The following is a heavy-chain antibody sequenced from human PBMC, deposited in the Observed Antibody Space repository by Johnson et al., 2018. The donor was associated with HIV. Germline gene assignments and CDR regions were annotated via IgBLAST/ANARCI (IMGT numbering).Heavy chain of an antibody. CDR2: ISYDGSNK. CDR1: GFTFSSYG. Sequence: VQLVESGGGVVPPGRSLRLSCAASGFTFSSYGMHWVRQAPGKGLEWVAVISYDGSNKYYADSVKGRFTISRDNSKNTLYLQMNSLRAEDTAVYYCARTEMITLGGVIVLGGAFDIWGQGTMVTVSS. J-gene: IGHJ3*02. V-gene: IGHV3-30*03. D-gene: IGHD3-16*02. CDR3: ARTEMITLGGVIVLGGAFDI.